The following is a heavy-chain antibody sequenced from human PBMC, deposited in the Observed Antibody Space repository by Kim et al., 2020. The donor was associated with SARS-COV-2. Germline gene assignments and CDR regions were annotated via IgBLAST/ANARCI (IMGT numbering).Heavy chain of an antibody. D-gene: IGHD1-26*01. CDR3: GTETSGRAFDF. V-gene: IGHV3-33*01. Sequence: GGSLRLSCAVSGLTFSDYGMHWVRQAPGKGLEWVTVIWFDGSNEFYADSVKGRFTISRDDSMNTLYLQMNSLRVEDTAVYYCGTETSGRAFDFWGQGTMV. J-gene: IGHJ3*01. CDR2: IWFDGSNE. CDR1: GLTFSDYG.